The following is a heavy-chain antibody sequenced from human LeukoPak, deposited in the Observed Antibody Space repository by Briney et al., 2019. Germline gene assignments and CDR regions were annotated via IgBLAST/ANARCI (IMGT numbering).Heavy chain of an antibody. CDR3: ARDGGHTGDDAFGI. Sequence: GGSLRLSCAASGFTFSDYYMSWIRQAPGKGLERDSYISSSGSTIYYADSVKGRFTISRDNAKNSLYLQMNSLRAEDTAVYYCARDGGHTGDDAFGIWGQGTMVSVSS. CDR1: GFTFSDYY. D-gene: IGHD3-16*01. V-gene: IGHV3-11*01. J-gene: IGHJ3*02. CDR2: ISSSGSTI.